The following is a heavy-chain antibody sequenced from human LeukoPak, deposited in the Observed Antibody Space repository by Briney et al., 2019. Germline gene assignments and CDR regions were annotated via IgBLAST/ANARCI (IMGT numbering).Heavy chain of an antibody. D-gene: IGHD5-12*01. CDR2: IYYSGST. J-gene: IGHJ4*02. V-gene: IGHV4-34*01. CDR1: GGSFSGYY. CDR3: ASQGRYSGL. Sequence: SETLSLTCAVYGGSFSGYYWNWIRQPPGKGLEWIGSIYYSGSTYYNPSLKSRVTISVDTSKNQFSLKLSSVTAADTAVYYCASQGRYSGLWGQGTLVTVSS.